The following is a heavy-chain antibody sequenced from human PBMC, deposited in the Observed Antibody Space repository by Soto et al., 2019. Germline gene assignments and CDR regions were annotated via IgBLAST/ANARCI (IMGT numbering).Heavy chain of an antibody. CDR3: AKVSEMGSVTEGYYYYMDV. CDR2: IIPILGIA. V-gene: IGHV1-69*02. J-gene: IGHJ6*03. CDR1: GGTFRNYT. Sequence: QVQLVQSGAEVKKSGSSVKVSCKASGGTFRNYTISWERQAPGQGLEWMGRIIPILGIANYPQKFQGRVTITADKSTNTAYLELSSLRSEDTAMYYCAKVSEMGSVTEGYYYYMDVWGKGTTVTVSS. D-gene: IGHD3-10*01.